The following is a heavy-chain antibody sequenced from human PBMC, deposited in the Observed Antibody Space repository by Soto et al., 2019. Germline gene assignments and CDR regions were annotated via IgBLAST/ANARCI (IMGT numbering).Heavy chain of an antibody. CDR3: ARDGLGTTRRYFDH. Sequence: QVQLVQSGAEVQKPGSSVKVSCKASGGTFTSYAFNWVRQAPGRGLEWVGRVIPVLGVADYAQKFQDRVTITADKSTSTVYMELSSLRSEDTALYYCARDGLGTTRRYFDHWGQGTRVTVSS. CDR2: VIPVLGVA. CDR1: GGTFTSYA. V-gene: IGHV1-69*04. J-gene: IGHJ4*02. D-gene: IGHD1-1*01.